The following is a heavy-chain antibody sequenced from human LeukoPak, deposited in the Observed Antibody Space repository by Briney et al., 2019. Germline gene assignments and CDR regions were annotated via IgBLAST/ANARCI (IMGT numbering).Heavy chain of an antibody. Sequence: GGSLRLSCAASGFTFSDSWMSWFRQAPGKGLEWVANMNQDGSEKDYVDSVKGRFTISRDNARNPLYLQMGSLRAEDTAVYYCATYTHWVAGDVWGQGTTVTVSS. CDR2: MNQDGSEK. D-gene: IGHD3-16*01. CDR3: ATYTHWVAGDV. V-gene: IGHV3-7*01. J-gene: IGHJ6*02. CDR1: GFTFSDSW.